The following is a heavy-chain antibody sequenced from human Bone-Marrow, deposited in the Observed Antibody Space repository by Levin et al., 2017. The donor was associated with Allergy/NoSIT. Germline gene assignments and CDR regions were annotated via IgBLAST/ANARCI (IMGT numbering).Heavy chain of an antibody. CDR3: VKDQRYNDYDYNFYDY. D-gene: IGHD5-12*01. J-gene: IGHJ4*02. CDR2: VSSNGDKT. Sequence: RAGGSLRLSCSASGFIFSNYPMQWVRQAPGKGLEYVSTVSSNGDKTYYTDAVKGRFTISRDNSKNTVFLQMSSLRAEDTAVYYCVKDQRYNDYDYNFYDYWGQGTPVTVSS. V-gene: IGHV3-64D*06. CDR1: GFIFSNYP.